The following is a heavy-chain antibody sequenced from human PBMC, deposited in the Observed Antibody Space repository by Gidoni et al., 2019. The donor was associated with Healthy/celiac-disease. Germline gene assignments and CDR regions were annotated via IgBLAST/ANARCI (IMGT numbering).Heavy chain of an antibody. CDR2: ISWDGGST. Sequence: EVQLVESGGVVVQPGGYLSLSCSASGFTFDEYAMHWVRQAPGKGLEWVSLISWDGGSTYYADSVKGRVTISRDNSKNSLYLQMNSLRAEDTALYYCAKDLYDFWSGANYYGMDVWGQGTTVTVSS. CDR3: AKDLYDFWSGANYYGMDV. V-gene: IGHV3-43D*03. CDR1: GFTFDEYA. D-gene: IGHD3-3*01. J-gene: IGHJ6*02.